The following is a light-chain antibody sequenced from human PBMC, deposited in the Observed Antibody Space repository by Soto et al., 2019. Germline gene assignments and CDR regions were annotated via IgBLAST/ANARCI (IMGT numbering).Light chain of an antibody. V-gene: IGKV3-15*01. J-gene: IGKJ5*01. Sequence: EIVMTQSQATLSVSPGERVTLSCRARQSVGSNLAWYQQKPGQAPRLLIYGASTRATGIPARFSGSGSETEFTLTISSLQAEDSAVYYCQQRNIWPPVTFGQGTRLEIK. CDR1: QSVGSN. CDR2: GAS. CDR3: QQRNIWPPVT.